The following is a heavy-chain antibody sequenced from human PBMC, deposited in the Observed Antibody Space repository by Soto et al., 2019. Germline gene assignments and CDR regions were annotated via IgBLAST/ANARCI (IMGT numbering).Heavy chain of an antibody. CDR2: IYYSGST. CDR1: GGSISSGGYY. CDR3: ARGPYEYYYGSGSYFDY. V-gene: IGHV4-31*03. Sequence: SETLSLTCTVSGGSISSGGYYWSWIRQHPGKGLEWIEYIYYSGSTYYNPSLKSRVTISVDTSKNQFSLKLSSVTAADTAVYYCARGPYEYYYGSGSYFDYWGQGTLVTVSS. J-gene: IGHJ4*02. D-gene: IGHD3-10*01.